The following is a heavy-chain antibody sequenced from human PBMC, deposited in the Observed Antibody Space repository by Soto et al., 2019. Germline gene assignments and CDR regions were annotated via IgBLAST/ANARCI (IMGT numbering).Heavy chain of an antibody. D-gene: IGHD1-1*01. J-gene: IGHJ4*02. Sequence: QVQLVQSGGGVVQPGRSLRLSCVASGFIFSTYGMHWVRQVPGKGLEWVAHISYDGSNEYYADSVKGRFTVSRDNAKNTLDRQMTGLKSEDTALYYCTKEYIVGTTWGYFESWGQGDLVIVSS. CDR3: TKEYIVGTTWGYFES. CDR2: ISYDGSNE. V-gene: IGHV3-30*18. CDR1: GFIFSTYG.